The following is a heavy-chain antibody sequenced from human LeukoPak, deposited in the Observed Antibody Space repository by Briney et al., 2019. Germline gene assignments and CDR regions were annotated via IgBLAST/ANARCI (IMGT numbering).Heavy chain of an antibody. Sequence: AGGSLRLSCAASGFTFSSYSMNWVRQAPGKGLEWVSYISSSSSTIYYADSVKGRFTISRDNAKNSLYLQMNSLRAEDTAVYYCARKSSGPYSQIDYWGQGTLVTVSS. D-gene: IGHD3-22*01. CDR2: ISSSSSTI. J-gene: IGHJ4*02. V-gene: IGHV3-48*04. CDR3: ARKSSGPYSQIDY. CDR1: GFTFSSYS.